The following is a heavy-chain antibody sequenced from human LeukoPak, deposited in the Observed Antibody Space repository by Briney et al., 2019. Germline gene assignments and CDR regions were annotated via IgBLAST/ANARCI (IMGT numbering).Heavy chain of an antibody. CDR1: GYTFTGYY. CDR3: ARGAGIAAAGGYFQH. Sequence: ASVKVSCKASGYTFTGYYMHWVRQAPGQGLEWMGWINPNSGGTNYAQKFQGWVTMTRDTSISTAYMELSRLRPDDTAVYYCARGAGIAAAGGYFQHWGQGTLVTVSS. J-gene: IGHJ1*01. D-gene: IGHD6-13*01. V-gene: IGHV1-2*04. CDR2: INPNSGGT.